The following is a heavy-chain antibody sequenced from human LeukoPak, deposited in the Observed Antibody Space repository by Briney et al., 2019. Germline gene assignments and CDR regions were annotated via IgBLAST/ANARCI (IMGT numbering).Heavy chain of an antibody. CDR3: ATDESSSGWGAFDI. J-gene: IGHJ3*02. CDR2: FDPEDGET. CDR1: GDTLTELS. Sequence: ASVKVSCKVSGDTLTELSMHWVRQAPGKGLEWMRGFDPEDGETIYAQKFQGRVTMTEDISTDTAYMELSSLRSEDTAVYYCATDESSSGWGAFDIWGQGTMVAVSS. V-gene: IGHV1-24*01. D-gene: IGHD6-19*01.